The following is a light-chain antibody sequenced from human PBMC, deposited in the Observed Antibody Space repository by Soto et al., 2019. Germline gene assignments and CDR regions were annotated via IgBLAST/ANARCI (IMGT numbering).Light chain of an antibody. Sequence: EIVLTQSPGTLSLSPGERVTLSCRASQSVSSSYLAWYQQKPGQAPRLLIYGASSRATGIPDRLSGSGSGTDFTLTISRLEPEDLAVYYCQQYGSSPWTFGQGTKVDIK. V-gene: IGKV3-20*01. CDR3: QQYGSSPWT. CDR1: QSVSSSY. J-gene: IGKJ1*01. CDR2: GAS.